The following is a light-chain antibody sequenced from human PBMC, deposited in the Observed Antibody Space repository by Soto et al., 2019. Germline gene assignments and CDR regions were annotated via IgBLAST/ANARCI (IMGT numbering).Light chain of an antibody. V-gene: IGKV3-15*01. J-gene: IGKJ1*01. CDR3: QQYNNWPPT. Sequence: EIEMTQSPATLSGSPGERATLSCRASQSVSSNLAWYQQKPGQAPRLLIYGASTRATGIPARFSGSGSGTEFTLTISSLQSAAFAVYYCQQYNNWPPTFGQGNKVEIQ. CDR2: GAS. CDR1: QSVSSN.